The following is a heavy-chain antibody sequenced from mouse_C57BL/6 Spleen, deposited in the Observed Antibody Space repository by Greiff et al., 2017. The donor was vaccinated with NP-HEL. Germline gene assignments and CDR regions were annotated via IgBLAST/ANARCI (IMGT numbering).Heavy chain of an antibody. J-gene: IGHJ3*01. CDR1: GYTFTSYW. D-gene: IGHD2-4*01. V-gene: IGHV1-69*01. CDR2: IDPSDSYT. CDR3: ARHYDYDDTWFAY. Sequence: QVQLQQSGAELVMPGASVKLSCKASGYTFTSYWMHWVKQRPGQGLEWIGEIDPSDSYTNYNQKFKGKSTLTVDKSSSTAYMQLSSLTSEDSAVYYCARHYDYDDTWFAYWGQGTLVTVSA.